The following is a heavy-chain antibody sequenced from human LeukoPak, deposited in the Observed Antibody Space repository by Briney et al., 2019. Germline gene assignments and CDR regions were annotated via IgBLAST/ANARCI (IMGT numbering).Heavy chain of an antibody. V-gene: IGHV4-59*08. CDR1: GGSISSYY. CDR2: IFYSGTT. Sequence: TSETLSLTCTVSGGSISSYYWSWIRQPPGKGLEWVGFIFYSGTTNYKPSLNSRVTISVDTSKNQFSLRLSSVTAADTAVYYSARLASGSYGPLTPFDYWGQGTLVTVSS. CDR3: ARLASGSYGPLTPFDY. D-gene: IGHD1-26*01. J-gene: IGHJ4*02.